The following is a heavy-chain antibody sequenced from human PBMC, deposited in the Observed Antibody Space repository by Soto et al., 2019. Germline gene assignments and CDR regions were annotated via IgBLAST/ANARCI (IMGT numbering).Heavy chain of an antibody. J-gene: IGHJ4*02. CDR2: IYYSGST. CDR3: ARQELITFGGVIVY. D-gene: IGHD3-16*02. V-gene: IGHV4-59*08. CDR1: GGSISIYY. Sequence: SETLSLTCTVSGGSISIYYWSWIRQPPGKGLEWIGYIYYSGSTNYNPSLKSRVTISVDTSKNQFSLKLSSVTAADTAVYYCARQELITFGGVIVYWGQGTLVTVSS.